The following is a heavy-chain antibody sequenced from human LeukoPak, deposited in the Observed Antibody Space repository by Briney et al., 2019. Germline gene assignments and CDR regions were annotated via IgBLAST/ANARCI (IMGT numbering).Heavy chain of an antibody. CDR3: ARDGYCSSTSCYLVYYYYGMDV. Sequence: GGSLRLSCAASGFTFSSYWMSWVRQAPGKGLEWVSYISSSGSTIYYADSVKGRFTISRDNAKNSLYLRMNSLRAEDTAVYYCARDGYCSSTSCYLVYYYYGMDVWGQGTTVTVSS. CDR2: ISSSGSTI. D-gene: IGHD2-2*01. CDR1: GFTFSSYW. J-gene: IGHJ6*02. V-gene: IGHV3-48*04.